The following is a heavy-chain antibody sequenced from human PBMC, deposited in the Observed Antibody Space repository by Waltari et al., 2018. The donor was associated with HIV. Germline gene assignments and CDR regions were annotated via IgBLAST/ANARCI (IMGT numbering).Heavy chain of an antibody. D-gene: IGHD3-10*01. CDR1: GYTLTDYY. CDR2: INPQSGGT. Sequence: QVQLVQSGAEVKKPGASVKVSCKASGYTLTDYYLHGVRQAQGQGLDYVGWINPQSGGTKSAKKFDGRVTMTRGTSVKIAYMELRGLTSDDTAVYYCARGGPRNYYYYGWEVWGQGTTVTVSS. CDR3: ARGGPRNYYYYGWEV. J-gene: IGHJ6*02. V-gene: IGHV1-2*02.